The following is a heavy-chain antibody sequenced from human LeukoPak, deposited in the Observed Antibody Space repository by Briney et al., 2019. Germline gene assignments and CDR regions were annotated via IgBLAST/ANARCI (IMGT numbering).Heavy chain of an antibody. D-gene: IGHD4/OR15-4a*01. CDR2: IYDSGST. CDR1: GGSIRSSYYY. V-gene: IGHV4-39*01. J-gene: IGHJ3*01. CDR3: ARLVGAAGAFDV. Sequence: SETLSLTCTVSGGSIRSSYYYWGWIRQPPGKGLEWIGSIYDSGSTYYNPSLKSRVTISVDTSKNQFSLKLSSVTAADTAIYYCARLVGAAGAFDVWGQGTMVTVSS.